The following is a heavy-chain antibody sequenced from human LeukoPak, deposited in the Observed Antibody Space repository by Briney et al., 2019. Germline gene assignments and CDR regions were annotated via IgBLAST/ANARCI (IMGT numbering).Heavy chain of an antibody. Sequence: SQTLSLTCTVSGGSISSGGYYWSWIRQHPGKGLEWIGYIYYSGSTNYNPSLKSRVTISVDTSKNQFSLKLSSVTAADTAVYYCARGALDCSSTSCRPYYFDYWGQGTLVTVSS. V-gene: IGHV4-31*03. J-gene: IGHJ4*02. CDR2: IYYSGST. CDR1: GGSISSGGYY. D-gene: IGHD2-2*01. CDR3: ARGALDCSSTSCRPYYFDY.